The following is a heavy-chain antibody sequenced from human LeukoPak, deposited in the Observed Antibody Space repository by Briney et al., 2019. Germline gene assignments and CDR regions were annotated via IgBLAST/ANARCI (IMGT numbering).Heavy chain of an antibody. CDR3: AGFIVVVPAADYYYYGMDV. V-gene: IGHV3-53*01. Sequence: SGGSLRLSCAASGFTVSSSYMSWVRQAPGEGLEWVSVIYGDGRTYYADSLKGRFTISRDNSKNTLYLQMNSLRAEDTAVYYCAGFIVVVPAADYYYYGMDVWGQGTTVTVSS. CDR1: GFTVSSSY. CDR2: IYGDGRT. J-gene: IGHJ6*02. D-gene: IGHD2-2*01.